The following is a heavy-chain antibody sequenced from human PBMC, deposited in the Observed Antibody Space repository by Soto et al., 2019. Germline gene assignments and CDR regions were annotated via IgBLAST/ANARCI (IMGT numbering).Heavy chain of an antibody. D-gene: IGHD4-17*01. Sequence: QVQLVESGGGVVQPGSSLRLSCAASGFTFSSYGMHWVRQAPGKGLEWVAVIWYDGSNKYYADSVKGRFTISRDNSKNTLYLQMNSLRAEDTAVYYCARVTTPYYYYGMDVWGQGTTVTVSS. CDR2: IWYDGSNK. CDR3: ARVTTPYYYYGMDV. CDR1: GFTFSSYG. J-gene: IGHJ6*02. V-gene: IGHV3-33*01.